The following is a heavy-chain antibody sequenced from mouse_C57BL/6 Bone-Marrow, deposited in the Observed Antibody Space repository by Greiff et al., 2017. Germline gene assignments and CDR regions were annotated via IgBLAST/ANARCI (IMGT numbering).Heavy chain of an antibody. CDR2: IYPGDGDT. D-gene: IGHD4-1*01. V-gene: IGHV1-82*01. CDR1: GSAFSSSW. J-gene: IGHJ2*01. CDR3: ERGDWDGFDY. Sequence: VQLQQSGPELVKPGASVKISCKASGSAFSSSWMNWVKQRPGKGLEWIGRIYPGDGDTNYNGKFKGKATLTADKSSSTAYMQLSSLTSEDSAVDFCERGDWDGFDYGGQGTTLTVSS.